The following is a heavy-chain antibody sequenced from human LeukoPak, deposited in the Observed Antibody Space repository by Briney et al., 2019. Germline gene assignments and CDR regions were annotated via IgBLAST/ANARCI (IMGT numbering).Heavy chain of an antibody. J-gene: IGHJ6*03. CDR1: GGTFSRYA. Sequence: SVKVSCKASGGTFSRYAISWVRQAPGQGVGWRGGIIPIFGTERYAKKFQGRVTITTDESTSTAYMQLSSLRSTYTTVYYCASVKDIVVVPAANLAAPYYYYMDVWGKGTTVTVSS. V-gene: IGHV1-69*05. D-gene: IGHD2-2*01. CDR2: IIPIFGTE. CDR3: ASVKDIVVVPAANLAAPYYYYMDV.